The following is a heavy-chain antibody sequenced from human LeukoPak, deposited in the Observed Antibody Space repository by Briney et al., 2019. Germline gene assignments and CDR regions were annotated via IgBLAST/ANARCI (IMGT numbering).Heavy chain of an antibody. CDR3: AREPVGFSGSGSYYNVN. Sequence: GGSLRLSCAASGFTFSSYGMHWVRQAPGMGLEWVSAISGSGGSTYYADSVKGRFTISRDNSKNTLYLQMNSLRAEDTAVYYCAREPVGFSGSGSYYNVNWGQGTLVTVSS. J-gene: IGHJ4*02. CDR1: GFTFSSYG. D-gene: IGHD3-10*01. V-gene: IGHV3-23*01. CDR2: ISGSGGST.